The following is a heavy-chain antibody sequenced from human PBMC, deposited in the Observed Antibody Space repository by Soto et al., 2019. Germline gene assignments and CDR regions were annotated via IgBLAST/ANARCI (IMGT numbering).Heavy chain of an antibody. V-gene: IGHV4-4*07. D-gene: IGHD3-22*01. CDR1: GGSINIYY. Sequence: KTSETLSLTCTVSGGSINIYYWSWIRQAAGKGLEWIGRIYSTGTANYNPSLKSRVTMSVDTYENQISLRLSSVTAADTAVYYCARDDYYDSNNWLDPWGQGTLVTVSS. J-gene: IGHJ5*02. CDR2: IYSTGTA. CDR3: ARDDYYDSNNWLDP.